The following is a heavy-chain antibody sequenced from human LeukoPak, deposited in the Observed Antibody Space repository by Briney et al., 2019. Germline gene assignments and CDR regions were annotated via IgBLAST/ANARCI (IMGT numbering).Heavy chain of an antibody. CDR2: INSDGSST. CDR1: GFTFSSYW. J-gene: IGHJ6*02. V-gene: IGHV3-74*01. CDR3: AKEVKAVAGGISYYYYGMDV. D-gene: IGHD6-19*01. Sequence: GGSLRLSCAASGFTFSSYWMHWVRQAPGKGLVWVSRINSDGSSTSYADSVKGRFTISRDNSKNALYLQMTSLRAEDTAVYYCAKEVKAVAGGISYYYYGMDVWGQGTTVTVSS.